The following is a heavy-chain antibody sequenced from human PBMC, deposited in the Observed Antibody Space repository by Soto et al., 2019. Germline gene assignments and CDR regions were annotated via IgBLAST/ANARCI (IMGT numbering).Heavy chain of an antibody. Sequence: QVQLVQSGAEVKKPGSSVKVSCKASGGTFSSYAISWVRQAPGQGLEWMGGIIPIFGTANYAQKFQGRVTITEDQSTSQAYLELSRLRSEDTAVYYCASPDDSGSYHWNSLDIWGQGTMVTVSS. J-gene: IGHJ3*02. D-gene: IGHD1-26*01. CDR2: IIPIFGTA. CDR3: ASPDDSGSYHWNSLDI. V-gene: IGHV1-69*01. CDR1: GGTFSSYA.